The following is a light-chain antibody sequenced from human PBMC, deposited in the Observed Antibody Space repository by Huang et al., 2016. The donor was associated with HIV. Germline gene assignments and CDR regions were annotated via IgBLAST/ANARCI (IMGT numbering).Light chain of an antibody. CDR2: SAS. J-gene: IGKJ2*01. Sequence: AIRMTQSPSSLSASTGDRVTITCRASQGISSYLAWYQQKPGKAPKLLISSASTLQGGVPSRFSGSGVGTDFTLTISSLQSEDLGTYYCQQYYIYPHAFGQGTKLEI. CDR3: QQYYIYPHA. V-gene: IGKV1-8*01. CDR1: QGISSY.